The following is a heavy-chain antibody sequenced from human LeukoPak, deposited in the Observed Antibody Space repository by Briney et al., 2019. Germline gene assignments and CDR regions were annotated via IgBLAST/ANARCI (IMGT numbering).Heavy chain of an antibody. Sequence: SETLSLTCAVSGGSISSGGYSWSWIRQPPGKGLEWIGYIYHSGSTYYNPSLKSRVTISVDRSKNQFSLKLSSVTAADTAVYYCARGRGGNYYGSGSYHDAFDIWGQGTMVTVSS. CDR1: GGSISSGGYS. D-gene: IGHD3-10*01. V-gene: IGHV4-30-2*01. J-gene: IGHJ3*02. CDR2: IYHSGST. CDR3: ARGRGGNYYGSGSYHDAFDI.